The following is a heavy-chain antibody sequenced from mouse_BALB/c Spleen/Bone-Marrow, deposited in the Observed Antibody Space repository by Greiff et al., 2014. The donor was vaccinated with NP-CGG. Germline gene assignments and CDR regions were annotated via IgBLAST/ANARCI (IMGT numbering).Heavy chain of an antibody. CDR1: GFNIKDTY. J-gene: IGHJ1*01. V-gene: IGHV14-3*02. CDR2: IDPANGNT. D-gene: IGHD2-14*01. Sequence: VQLQQSGAELVKPGASVKLSCTASGFNIKDTYMHWVKQRPEQGLEWIGRIDPANGNTKYDPKFQGKATITADTSSNPAYLQLSSLTAEETAVYYGAWYRYARYFDDWGAGTTVTVSS. CDR3: AWYRYARYFDD.